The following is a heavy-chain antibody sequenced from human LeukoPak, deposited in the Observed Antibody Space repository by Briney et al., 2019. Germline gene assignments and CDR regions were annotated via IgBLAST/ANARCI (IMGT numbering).Heavy chain of an antibody. D-gene: IGHD2-21*01. CDR2: IKSKTDGGTT. V-gene: IGHV3-15*01. CDR3: TTVSPHRGGVSDY. Sequence: PGGSLRLSCAASGFTFTNAWMSWVRQAPGKGLEWVGRIKSKTDGGTTDYAAPVKGRFTISRDDSKNTLYLQMNSLKTEDTAVYYCTTVSPHRGGVSDYWGQGTLVTVSS. CDR1: GFTFTNAW. J-gene: IGHJ4*02.